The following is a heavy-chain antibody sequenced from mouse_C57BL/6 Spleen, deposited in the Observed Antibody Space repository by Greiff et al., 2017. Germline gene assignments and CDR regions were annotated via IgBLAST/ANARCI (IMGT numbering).Heavy chain of an antibody. Sequence: VKLQESGAELMKPGASVKLSCKATGYTFTGYWIEWVKQRPGHGLEWIGEILPGSGSTNYNEKFKGKATFTADTSSNTAYMQLSSLTTEDSAIYYCARSPRTHARTTGYFDVWGTGTTVTVSS. V-gene: IGHV1-9*01. CDR2: ILPGSGST. J-gene: IGHJ1*03. D-gene: IGHD1-1*01. CDR3: ARSPRTHARTTGYFDV. CDR1: GYTFTGYW.